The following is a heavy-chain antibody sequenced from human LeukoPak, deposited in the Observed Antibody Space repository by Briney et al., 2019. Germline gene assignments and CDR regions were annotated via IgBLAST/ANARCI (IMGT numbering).Heavy chain of an antibody. Sequence: PGGSLRLSCATSGFSFSSYAMSWVRQAPGKGLEWVSSISSSSSPTYYADSVKGRFTISRDNAKNSLYLQMNNLRAEDTAVYYCASCRGTGSQLNAFDIWGQGTMVTVSS. J-gene: IGHJ3*02. D-gene: IGHD3-10*01. V-gene: IGHV3-21*01. CDR1: GFSFSSYA. CDR2: ISSSSSPT. CDR3: ASCRGTGSQLNAFDI.